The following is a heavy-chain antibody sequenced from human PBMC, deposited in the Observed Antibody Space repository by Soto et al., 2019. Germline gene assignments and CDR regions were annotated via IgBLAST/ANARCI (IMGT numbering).Heavy chain of an antibody. J-gene: IGHJ6*03. D-gene: IGHD6-13*01. V-gene: IGHV3-23*01. CDR2: ISGSGGST. Sequence: PGGSLRLSCAASGFTFSSYAMSWVRQAPGKGLEWVSAISGSGGSTYYADSVKGRFTISRDNSKNTLYLQMNSLRAEDTAVYYCAKLAAAGTWGVRYYYYMDVWGKGTTVTVSS. CDR1: GFTFSSYA. CDR3: AKLAAAGTWGVRYYYYMDV.